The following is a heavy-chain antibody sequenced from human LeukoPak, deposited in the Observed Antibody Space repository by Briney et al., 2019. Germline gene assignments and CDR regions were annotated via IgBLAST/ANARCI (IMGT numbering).Heavy chain of an antibody. D-gene: IGHD3-3*01. CDR3: ARAPVLRFLGWYFDL. CDR1: GGSFSGYY. V-gene: IGHV4-34*01. Sequence: SETLSLTCAVYGGSFSGYYWSWIRQPPGKGLEWIGEINHSGSTNYNPSLKSRVTISVDTSKNQFSLKLSSVTAADTAVYDCARAPVLRFLGWYFDLWGRGTLVTVSS. CDR2: INHSGST. J-gene: IGHJ2*01.